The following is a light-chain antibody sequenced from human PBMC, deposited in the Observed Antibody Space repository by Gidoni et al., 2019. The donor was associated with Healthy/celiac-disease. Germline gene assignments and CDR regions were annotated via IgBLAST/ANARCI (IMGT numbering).Light chain of an antibody. CDR2: EVS. J-gene: IGLJ1*01. V-gene: IGLV2-14*01. CDR3: SSYTSSSTLEV. CDR1: SSDVGGYNY. Sequence: QSALTQPASVSGSPGQSLTISCTGTSSDVGGYNYLSWYQQHPGKAPKLMIYEVSNRPSGVSNRFSGSKSGNTASLTISWLQAEDEADYYCSSYTSSSTLEVFGTGTKVTVL.